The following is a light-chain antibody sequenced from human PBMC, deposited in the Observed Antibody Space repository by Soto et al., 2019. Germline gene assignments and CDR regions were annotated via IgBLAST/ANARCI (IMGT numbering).Light chain of an antibody. Sequence: DIQMTQSPSSLSASIGDRVTITCRASQSLIRYLNWYQQKPGKAPNLLIYGASNLQSGVPSRFSGSGSGTDVTLTITTLQPEDFATYFCQQSYTTPFTFGPGTKVDIK. V-gene: IGKV1-39*01. J-gene: IGKJ3*01. CDR2: GAS. CDR1: QSLIRY. CDR3: QQSYTTPFT.